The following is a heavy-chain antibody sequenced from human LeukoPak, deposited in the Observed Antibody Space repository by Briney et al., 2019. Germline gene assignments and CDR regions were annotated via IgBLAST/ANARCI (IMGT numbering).Heavy chain of an antibody. CDR1: VGSISSSAW. D-gene: IGHD2-21*02. J-gene: IGHJ6*02. CDR2: LYHPGSP. Sequence: SGTLSLTCTVSVGSISSSAWLSWVRQPPGKGLEWLGELYHPGSPIYNPSLKSRATISIDRSKNQFFLRLNSVTAADTAVYYCARRTPYCGGDCYSEHYYYYGMDVWGQGTTVTVSS. V-gene: IGHV4-4*02. CDR3: ARRTPYCGGDCYSEHYYYYGMDV.